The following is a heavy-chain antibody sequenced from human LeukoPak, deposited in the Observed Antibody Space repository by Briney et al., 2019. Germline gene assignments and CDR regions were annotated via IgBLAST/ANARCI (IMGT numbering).Heavy chain of an antibody. CDR2: IGGSDGRT. J-gene: IGHJ4*02. CDR1: GFTFSTYA. V-gene: IGHV3-23*01. D-gene: IGHD1-20*01. CDR3: AREGVNWKLDY. Sequence: PGGSLRLSCAASGFTFSTYAMSWVRQAPGNGLEWVSLIGGSDGRTRYAASVKGRFTISRDNSKNTLYLEMNSLRAEDTAVYFCAREGVNWKLDYWGQGTLVAVSS.